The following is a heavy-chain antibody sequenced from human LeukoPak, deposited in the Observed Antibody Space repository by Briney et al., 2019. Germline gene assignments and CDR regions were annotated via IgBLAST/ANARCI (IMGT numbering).Heavy chain of an antibody. CDR3: ARLKQIGYSGYGPVDY. Sequence: SGTLSLTCTVSGGSISSYYWSWIRQPPGKGLEWIGYIYTSGSTNYNPSLKSRVTISVDTSKNQFSLKLSSVTAADTAVYYCARLKQIGYSGYGPVDYWGQGTLVTVSS. CDR1: GGSISSYY. CDR2: IYTSGST. D-gene: IGHD5-12*01. J-gene: IGHJ4*02. V-gene: IGHV4-4*09.